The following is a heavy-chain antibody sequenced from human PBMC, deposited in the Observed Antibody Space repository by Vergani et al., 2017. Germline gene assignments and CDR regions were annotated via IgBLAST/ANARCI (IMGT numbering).Heavy chain of an antibody. J-gene: IGHJ4*02. V-gene: IGHV1-46*03. CDR1: GYTFTNYY. CDR3: ARPHGDILPPDPRRLDY. Sequence: QVLLVQSGAEVKKPGASVRVSCKTSGYTFTNYYIHWVRQAPGQGLEWMGIINHSGGSTTYAQQFQGRLTMTRDTSTSTVYMDLSNLRSEDTAVYYCARPHGDILPPDPRRLDYWGQGTLVTVSS. CDR2: INHSGGST.